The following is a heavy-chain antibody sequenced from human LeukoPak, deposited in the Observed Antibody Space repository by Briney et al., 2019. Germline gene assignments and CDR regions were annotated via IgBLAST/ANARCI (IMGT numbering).Heavy chain of an antibody. CDR1: GGSISSYY. J-gene: IGHJ3*02. Sequence: SETLSLTCTVSGGSISSYYWSWIRQPPGKGLEWIGYIYYSGSTNYNPSLKSRVTISVDTSKNQLSLKLSSVTAADTAVYYCARPLTDGAFDIWGQGTIVTVSS. V-gene: IGHV4-59*01. CDR2: IYYSGST. CDR3: ARPLTDGAFDI. D-gene: IGHD3-16*01.